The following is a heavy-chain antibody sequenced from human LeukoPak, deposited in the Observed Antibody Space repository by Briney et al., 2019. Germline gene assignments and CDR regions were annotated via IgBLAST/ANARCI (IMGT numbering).Heavy chain of an antibody. V-gene: IGHV1-2*02. D-gene: IGHD3-10*01. CDR3: ANYYGSGSGNGYYYYSMDV. CDR1: GYTFTRYY. Sequence: ASVKVSCKASGYTFTRYYMHWVRQAPGQGLEWMGCINPNSGGTNYAQKFQDRVTMTRDTSISTAYMELSRLRSDDTAVYYCANYYGSGSGNGYYYYSMDVWGQGTTVTVSS. CDR2: INPNSGGT. J-gene: IGHJ6*02.